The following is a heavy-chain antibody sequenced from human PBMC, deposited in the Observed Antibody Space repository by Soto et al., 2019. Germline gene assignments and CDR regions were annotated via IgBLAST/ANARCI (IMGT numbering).Heavy chain of an antibody. V-gene: IGHV1-69*01. D-gene: IGHD5-12*01. J-gene: IGHJ6*02. CDR1: GGTFSSYA. CDR2: IIPIFGTA. CDR3: ARAAVEMATTKYYYYGMDV. Sequence: QVQLVQSGAEVKKPGSSVKVSCKASGGTFSSYAISWVRQAPRQGLEWMGGIIPIFGTANYAQKFQGRVTITADESTSTAYMELSSLRSEDTAVYYCARAAVEMATTKYYYYGMDVWGQGTTVTVSS.